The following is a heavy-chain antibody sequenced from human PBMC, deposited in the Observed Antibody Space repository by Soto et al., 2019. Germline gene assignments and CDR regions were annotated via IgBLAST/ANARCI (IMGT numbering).Heavy chain of an antibody. CDR3: AREGEMPYYYYGLDV. J-gene: IGHJ6*02. Sequence: QVQLVQSGAEVRKPGASVKVSCKASGYTFTTYGISWVRQAPGQGLEWMGWISGYNGHTKYAQKFQGRVTMTTDTSVSTVNMALGSLRSVDTAVYYCAREGEMPYYYYGLDVWGQGTTVTVSS. V-gene: IGHV1-18*01. CDR1: GYTFTTYG. CDR2: ISGYNGHT. D-gene: IGHD3-16*01.